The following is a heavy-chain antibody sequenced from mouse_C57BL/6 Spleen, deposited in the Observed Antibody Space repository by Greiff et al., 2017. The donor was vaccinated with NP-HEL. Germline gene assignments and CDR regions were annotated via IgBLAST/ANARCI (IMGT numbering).Heavy chain of an antibody. V-gene: IGHV1-15*01. Sequence: VQLQQSGAELVRPGASVTLSCKASGYTFTDYEMHWVKQTPVHGLEWIGAIDPETGGTAYNQKFKGKAILTADKSSSTAYMGLRSLTSEDSAVYSCTRSRGLLQAYFDYWGQGTTLTVSS. D-gene: IGHD2-3*01. CDR3: TRSRGLLQAYFDY. CDR1: GYTFTDYE. J-gene: IGHJ2*01. CDR2: IDPETGGT.